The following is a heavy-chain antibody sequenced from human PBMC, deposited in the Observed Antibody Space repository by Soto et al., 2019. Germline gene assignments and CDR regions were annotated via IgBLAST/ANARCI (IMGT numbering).Heavy chain of an antibody. J-gene: IGHJ6*02. CDR2: INHSGSP. D-gene: IGHD3-3*01. CDR3: ARGFPPTYXDFWCGPTNHYYYGMDV. Sequence: PSETMSPTCAVYGRSFSWYYWRWIRQPPGKGLGWIGEINHSGSPTSNPSLKKRVTISGASSQIQFSLKLRSVTGADTAVYYCARGFPPTYXDFWCGPTNHYYYGMDVWGQGTTVTASS. V-gene: IGHV4-34*01. CDR1: GRSFSWYY.